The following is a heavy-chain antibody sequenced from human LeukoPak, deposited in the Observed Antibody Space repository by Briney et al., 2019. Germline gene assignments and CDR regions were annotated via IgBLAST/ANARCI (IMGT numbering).Heavy chain of an antibody. CDR3: ARVGWVLRYAFDI. V-gene: IGHV3-48*03. CDR2: ISSRGSTI. D-gene: IGHD3-16*01. Sequence: GGSLRLSCEASGFTLTSYEMNWVRQAPGKGLEWVAHISSRGSTIYYADSVKGRFTISRDNAKNSLYLQMNSLRAEDTAVYYCARVGWVLRYAFDIWGQGTMVTVSS. J-gene: IGHJ3*02. CDR1: GFTLTSYE.